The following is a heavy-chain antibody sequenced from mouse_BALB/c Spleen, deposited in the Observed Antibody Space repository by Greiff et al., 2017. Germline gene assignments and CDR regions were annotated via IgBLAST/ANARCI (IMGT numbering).Heavy chain of an antibody. Sequence: QVQLQQPGAELVRPGASVKLSCKASGYTFTSYWINWVKQRPGQGLEWIGNIYPSDSYTNYNQKFKDKATLTVDKSSSTAYMQLSIPTSEDSAVYYCTRGTGPNYFDYWGQGTTLTVSS. D-gene: IGHD4-1*01. J-gene: IGHJ2*01. CDR1: GYTFTSYW. V-gene: IGHV1-69*02. CDR3: TRGTGPNYFDY. CDR2: IYPSDSYT.